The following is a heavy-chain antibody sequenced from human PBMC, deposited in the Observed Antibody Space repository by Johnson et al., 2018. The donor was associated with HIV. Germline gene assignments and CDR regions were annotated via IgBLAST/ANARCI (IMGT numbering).Heavy chain of an antibody. CDR2: ISDDGTNK. V-gene: IGHV3-30*04. D-gene: IGHD5-24*01. CDR1: GFIFSSYA. J-gene: IGHJ3*02. Sequence: QVQLVESGGGVVQPGRSLRLSCAASGFIFSSYAVHWVRQAPGKGLEWVAVISDDGTNKFYADSVKGRFTISRDKSKNTLYLQMNSLRAEDTAVYYCAKDGAMATSFHGFDIWGQGTMVTVSS. CDR3: AKDGAMATSFHGFDI.